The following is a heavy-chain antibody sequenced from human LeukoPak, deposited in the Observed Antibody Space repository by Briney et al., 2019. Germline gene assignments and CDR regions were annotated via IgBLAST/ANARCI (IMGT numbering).Heavy chain of an antibody. J-gene: IGHJ4*02. CDR1: GDTLTELS. V-gene: IGHV1-24*01. Sequence: ASVKVSCKVSGDTLTELSMHWVRQAPGKGLEWMGGFDPKEGERVYAQNFQGRFTMTEDTSSGTAYMELNSLRAEDTAVYYCASWPGGWYGEDSWGQGTLVTVSS. CDR2: FDPKEGER. D-gene: IGHD6-19*01. CDR3: ASWPGGWYGEDS.